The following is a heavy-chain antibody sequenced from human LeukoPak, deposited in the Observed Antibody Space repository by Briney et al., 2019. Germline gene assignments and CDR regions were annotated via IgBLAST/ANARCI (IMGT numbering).Heavy chain of an antibody. J-gene: IGHJ4*02. CDR2: ISSDGGGT. D-gene: IGHD3-22*01. Sequence: GSLRLSCSASGFTFSNYALHWVRQAPGKGLECVSSISSDGGGTYYADSVKGRFTISRDISKNTLYLQMSSLRAEDTAVCYCVIDPYYFDSSGYQGIWGQGTLVTVSS. CDR1: GFTFSNYA. V-gene: IGHV3-64D*06. CDR3: VIDPYYFDSSGYQGI.